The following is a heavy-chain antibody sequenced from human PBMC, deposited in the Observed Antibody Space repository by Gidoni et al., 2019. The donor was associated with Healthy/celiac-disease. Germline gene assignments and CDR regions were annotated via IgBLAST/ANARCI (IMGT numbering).Heavy chain of an antibody. Sequence: QVQLVQSGAEVKKPGASVKVSCKASGYTFTSYAMHWLRQAPGQRLEWMGWINAGNGNTKYSQKFQGRVTITRDTSASTAYMELSSLRSEDTAVYYCARTPGMGYYDSSGYPVGDDPFDYWGQGTLVTVSS. CDR2: INAGNGNT. D-gene: IGHD3-22*01. J-gene: IGHJ4*02. V-gene: IGHV1-3*01. CDR1: GYTFTSYA. CDR3: ARTPGMGYYDSSGYPVGDDPFDY.